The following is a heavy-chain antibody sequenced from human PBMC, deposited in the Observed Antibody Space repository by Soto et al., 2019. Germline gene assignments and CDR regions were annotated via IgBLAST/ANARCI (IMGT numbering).Heavy chain of an antibody. Sequence: QLQLQESGPGLVKPSETLSLTCSVSGGSISSSGYYWGWIRQPPGKGLEWIGSIYYSGTTYYNPSLNTLVTISVDTSKNQFSPNLSSVTAADTAVYYCARRTYSSSPFDPWGQGTLVTVSS. CDR2: IYYSGTT. V-gene: IGHV4-39*01. J-gene: IGHJ5*02. CDR1: GGSISSSGYY. CDR3: ARRTYSSSPFDP. D-gene: IGHD6-13*01.